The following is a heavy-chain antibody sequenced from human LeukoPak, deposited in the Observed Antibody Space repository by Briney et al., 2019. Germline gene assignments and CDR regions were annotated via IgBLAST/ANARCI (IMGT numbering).Heavy chain of an antibody. V-gene: IGHV3-7*03. D-gene: IGHD6-13*01. CDR2: IKPDGTTK. CDR1: GFPFSSYS. J-gene: IGHJ4*02. CDR3: ARSIPYGTTWYGRSDY. Sequence: GGSLRLSCAASGFPFSSYSMTWFRQAPGKGLEWVANIKPDGTTKFYVDSVKGRFTISRDNALNSLYLQMNSLRAEDTAIYYCARSIPYGTTWYGRSDYWGQGTLVTVSS.